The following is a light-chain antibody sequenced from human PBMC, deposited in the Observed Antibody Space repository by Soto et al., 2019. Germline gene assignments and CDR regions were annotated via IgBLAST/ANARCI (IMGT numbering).Light chain of an antibody. CDR3: AAWDDSLNGYV. J-gene: IGLJ1*01. Sequence: QSVLTQPPSASGTPGQRVTISCSGSSSNIGSNTVNWYQQLPGTAHKLLIYSNNQRPSVVPDRFSGSTSGTSASLAISGLQYEDEADYYCAAWDDSLNGYVFGTGTKLTVL. CDR1: SSNIGSNT. V-gene: IGLV1-44*01. CDR2: SNN.